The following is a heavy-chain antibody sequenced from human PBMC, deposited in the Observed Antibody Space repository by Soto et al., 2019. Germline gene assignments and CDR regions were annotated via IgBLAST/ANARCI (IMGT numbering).Heavy chain of an antibody. CDR2: INPSGGST. D-gene: IGHD3-16*02. Sequence: ASVKVYCKASGYTFTSYYMHWVRQAPGPGLEWMGIINPSGGSTSYAQKFQGRVSITRDTSASTAYMELSSLRSDDTAVYYCTRSAVRPSGGLIGPFDYWGQGTVVTVSS. J-gene: IGHJ4*02. CDR3: TRSAVRPSGGLIGPFDY. CDR1: GYTFTSYY. V-gene: IGHV1-46*01.